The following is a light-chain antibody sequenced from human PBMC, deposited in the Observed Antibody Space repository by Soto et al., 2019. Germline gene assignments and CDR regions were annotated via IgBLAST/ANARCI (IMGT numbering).Light chain of an antibody. CDR3: SSYTSSSTYV. Sequence: QSVLTQPASVSGSPGQSITISCTGTSSDVGGYNSVSWYQQHPGKAPKLMIYNVSNRPSGVSNRFSGSKSGNMASLTISGLQAEDEADYYCSSYTSSSTYVFGTGTKVTVL. J-gene: IGLJ1*01. CDR2: NVS. V-gene: IGLV2-14*01. CDR1: SSDVGGYNS.